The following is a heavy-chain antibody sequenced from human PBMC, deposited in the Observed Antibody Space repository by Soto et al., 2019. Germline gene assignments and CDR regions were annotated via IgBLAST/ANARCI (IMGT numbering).Heavy chain of an antibody. D-gene: IGHD3-16*01. CDR2: ISGSGRTT. CDR1: GFTFGTYA. Sequence: EVQLLESGGGLVQPGGSLRLSCAASGFTFGTYAMKWLRQAPGRGLECVSFISGSGRTTYYADSVKGRFTVSRDNSKNNMYLQMNSLRAEDTALYYCAKFRGPSYSYYYMDVWGKGTTVTVSS. CDR3: AKFRGPSYSYYYMDV. V-gene: IGHV3-23*01. J-gene: IGHJ6*03.